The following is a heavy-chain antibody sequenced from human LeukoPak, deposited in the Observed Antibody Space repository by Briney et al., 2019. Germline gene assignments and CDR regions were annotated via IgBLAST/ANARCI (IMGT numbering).Heavy chain of an antibody. CDR3: VREGFYFFDV. CDR2: IKQDGPET. CDR1: GFTFTNNF. Sequence: GGSLRLSCAASGFTFTNNFMSWVRQVPGKGLEWVANIKQDGPETTYTDSVRGRFTIFRDNAKDSVYLQMNSLRAEDSATYYCVREGFYFFDVWGQGTLITVSS. V-gene: IGHV3-7*01. J-gene: IGHJ4*01.